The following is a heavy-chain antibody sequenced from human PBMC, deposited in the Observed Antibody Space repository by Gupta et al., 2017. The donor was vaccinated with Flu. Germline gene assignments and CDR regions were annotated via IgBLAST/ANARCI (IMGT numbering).Heavy chain of an antibody. CDR2: T. V-gene: IGHV4-31*01. D-gene: IGHD1-26*01. J-gene: IGHJ4*02. CDR3: ARGVGGGGARTFDY. Sequence: TYYNPSFKSQLTISVDTSKNQFSLNLSSVTAADSAVYFCARGVGGGGARTFDYWGQGTLVTVPS.